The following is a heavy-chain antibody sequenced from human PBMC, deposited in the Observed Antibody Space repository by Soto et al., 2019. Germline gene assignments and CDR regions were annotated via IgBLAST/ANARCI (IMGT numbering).Heavy chain of an antibody. CDR3: ARLPGGSGSYDYYYGMDV. CDR2: IDWDDDK. D-gene: IGHD3-10*01. Sequence: SGPTLVNPTQTLTLTCTFSGFSLSTSGMCVSWIRQPPGKALEWLALIDWDDDKYYSTSLKTRLTISKDTSKNQVVLTMTNMDPVDTATYYCARLPGGSGSYDYYYGMDVWRQGTTVTVSS. CDR1: GFSLSTSGMC. V-gene: IGHV2-70*01. J-gene: IGHJ6*02.